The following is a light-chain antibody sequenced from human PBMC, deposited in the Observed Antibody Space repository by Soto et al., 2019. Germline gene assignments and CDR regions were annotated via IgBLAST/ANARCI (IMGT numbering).Light chain of an antibody. CDR3: QQYNNWPPWT. CDR2: DTS. Sequence: EIVMTQSPATLSVSPGERATLSCRASQSVSNKLAWYQHKPGQAPRLLIYDTSTRVAGIPARFTGSGSGTEFTLTITSLQSEDFAVYYCQQYNNWPPWTFGQGTKVDIK. V-gene: IGKV3-15*01. CDR1: QSVSNK. J-gene: IGKJ1*01.